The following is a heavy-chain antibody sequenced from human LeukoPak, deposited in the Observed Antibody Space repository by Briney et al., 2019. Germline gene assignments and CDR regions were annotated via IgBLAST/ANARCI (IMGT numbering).Heavy chain of an antibody. CDR3: ARGHPIGYSYQRDFDY. V-gene: IGHV1-8*01. J-gene: IGHJ4*02. Sequence: APVKVSCKASGYTFTSYDINWVRQATGQGLEWMGWMNPNSGNTGYAQKFQGRVTMTRNTSISTAYMELSSLRSEDTAVYYCARGHPIGYSYQRDFDYWGQGTLVTVSS. CDR2: MNPNSGNT. CDR1: GYTFTSYD. D-gene: IGHD5-18*01.